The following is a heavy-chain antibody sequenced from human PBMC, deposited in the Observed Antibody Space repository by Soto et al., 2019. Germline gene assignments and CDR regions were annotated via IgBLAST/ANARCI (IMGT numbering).Heavy chain of an antibody. CDR2: INPSGGSK. CDR3: PREGARASAYYGMDV. D-gene: IGHD3-16*01. J-gene: IGHJ6*02. CDR1: GDRLASCY. V-gene: IGHV1-46*01. Sequence: SAKVSCEACGDRLASCYRRWLQQVHGQGLEWMGIINPSGGSKSYGQKFPGRVTMTRDTSTSTVYMELSSLRSEDTDVYYCPREGARASAYYGMDVLVQGTTDTVSS.